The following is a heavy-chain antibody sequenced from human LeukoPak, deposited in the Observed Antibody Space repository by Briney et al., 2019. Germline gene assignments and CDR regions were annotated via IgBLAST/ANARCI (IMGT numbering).Heavy chain of an antibody. CDR3: ARVDPDYGGNSEINY. CDR2: ISSSGSTI. Sequence: PGGSLRLSCAASGFTFSSYEMNWVRQAPGKGLEWVSYISSSGSTIYYADSVKGRFTISRDNAKNSLYLQMNSLRAEDTAVYYCARVDPDYGGNSEINYWGQGTLVTVSS. CDR1: GFTFSSYE. D-gene: IGHD4-23*01. V-gene: IGHV3-48*03. J-gene: IGHJ4*02.